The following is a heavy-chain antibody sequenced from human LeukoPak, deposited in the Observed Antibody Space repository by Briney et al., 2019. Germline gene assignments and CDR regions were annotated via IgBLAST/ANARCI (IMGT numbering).Heavy chain of an antibody. Sequence: GASLKISCRGSGSSFTSYWIGWVRQMPGKGLEWMGIIYPGDSDTKYSPSFQGQVTISADKSINTAYLQWSSLKASDTAMYYCATVVRSGTFYPAEYFDYWGQGTLVTVSS. D-gene: IGHD3-10*01. V-gene: IGHV5-51*01. CDR1: GSSFTSYW. J-gene: IGHJ4*02. CDR2: IYPGDSDT. CDR3: ATVVRSGTFYPAEYFDY.